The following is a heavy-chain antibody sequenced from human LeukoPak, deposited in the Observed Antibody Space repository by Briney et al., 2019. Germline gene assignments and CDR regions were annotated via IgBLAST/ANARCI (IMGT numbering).Heavy chain of an antibody. CDR3: ARRTTGTGPFDY. CDR1: GGSISSYY. J-gene: IGHJ4*02. D-gene: IGHD1-1*01. Sequence: SETLSLTCTVSGGSISSYYWSWIRQPPGKGLEWIAYIYYRGSTKYNPSLKSRVTISVDTSKNQFSLKLSSVTAADTAVYYCARRTTGTGPFDYWGQGTLVTVSS. V-gene: IGHV4-59*08. CDR2: IYYRGST.